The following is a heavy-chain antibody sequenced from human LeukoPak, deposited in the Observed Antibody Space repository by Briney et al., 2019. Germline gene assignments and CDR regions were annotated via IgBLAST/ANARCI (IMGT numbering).Heavy chain of an antibody. Sequence: PGGSLRLSCAASGFTFSGSAMHWVRQASGKGLEWVGRIRSKANSYATAYAASVKGRLTISRDDSKHTAYLQMNRLKTEDTAVYYCTSPVGYYYDSSGYYLDYYGMDVWGQGTTVTVSS. CDR3: TSPVGYYYDSSGYYLDYYGMDV. CDR2: IRSKANSYAT. D-gene: IGHD3-22*01. CDR1: GFTFSGSA. V-gene: IGHV3-73*01. J-gene: IGHJ6*02.